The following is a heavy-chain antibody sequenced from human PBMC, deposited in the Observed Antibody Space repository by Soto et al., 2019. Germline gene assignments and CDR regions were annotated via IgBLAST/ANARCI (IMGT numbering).Heavy chain of an antibody. CDR3: AGDRGVVIFTFLAY. J-gene: IGHJ1*01. D-gene: IGHD3-3*01. Sequence: PVGSLRLSCAASGLTFSDYYMSWIRQAPGKGLEWVSYISSSGSTIYYADSVKGRFTISRDNAKNSLYLQMNSLRTEDTAVYYCAGDRGVVIFTFLAYWGKGTSVPV. CDR2: ISSSGSTI. V-gene: IGHV3-11*01. CDR1: GLTFSDYY.